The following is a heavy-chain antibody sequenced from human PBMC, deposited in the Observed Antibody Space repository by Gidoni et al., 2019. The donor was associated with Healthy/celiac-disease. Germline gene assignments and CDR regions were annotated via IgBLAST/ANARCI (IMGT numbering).Heavy chain of an antibody. CDR3: AKDPFPSYSGTWIQENNWFDP. J-gene: IGHJ5*02. CDR2: ISGDGGST. D-gene: IGHD6-13*01. CDR1: GFTFSTYA. Sequence: EVQLLESGGGLVQPGGSMRLSCAASGFTFSTYAMSWVRQAPGKGLEWVSAISGDGGSTYYADSVKGRFTISRVNSKNTLYLQMSSLRAEDTAVYYCAKDPFPSYSGTWIQENNWFDPWGQGTLVTVSS. V-gene: IGHV3-23*01.